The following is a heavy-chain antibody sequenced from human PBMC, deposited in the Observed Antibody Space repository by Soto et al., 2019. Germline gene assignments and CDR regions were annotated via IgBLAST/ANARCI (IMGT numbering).Heavy chain of an antibody. CDR2: IYHSGST. V-gene: IGHV4-4*02. CDR1: GGSISSSNW. Sequence: SETLSLTCAVSGGSISSSNWWSWVRQPPGKGLEWIGEIYHSGSTNYNPSLKSRVTISVDKSKNQFSLKLSSVTAADTAVYYCANLSSGWPKSRGYYYGMDVWGQGTTVTVSS. CDR3: ANLSSGWPKSRGYYYGMDV. D-gene: IGHD6-19*01. J-gene: IGHJ6*02.